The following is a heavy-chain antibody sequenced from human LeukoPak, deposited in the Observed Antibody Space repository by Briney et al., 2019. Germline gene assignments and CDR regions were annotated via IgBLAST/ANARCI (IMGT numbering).Heavy chain of an antibody. D-gene: IGHD3-9*01. Sequence: SETLSLTCAVYGESFSDYYWSWIRQPPGKGLEWIGEINHSGSTNYSPSLKSRATISVNTSKNQFSLKLTSVTAADTAVYYCAGSNYDILTGYGYYFDYWGQGTLVTVSS. J-gene: IGHJ4*02. CDR2: INHSGST. V-gene: IGHV4-34*01. CDR3: AGSNYDILTGYGYYFDY. CDR1: GESFSDYY.